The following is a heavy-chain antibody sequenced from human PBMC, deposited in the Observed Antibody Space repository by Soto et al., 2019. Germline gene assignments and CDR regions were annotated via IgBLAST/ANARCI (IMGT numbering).Heavy chain of an antibody. Sequence: GGSLRLSWAASGCIFSSCSMNWGRQAPGKGLEWVSSISSSSSYIYYADSVKGRFTISRDNAKNSLYLQMNSLRAEDTAVDYCARIQLGYDAFDIWGQGTMLTVSS. CDR1: GCIFSSCS. CDR2: ISSSSSYI. D-gene: IGHD6-6*01. J-gene: IGHJ3*02. V-gene: IGHV3-21*01. CDR3: ARIQLGYDAFDI.